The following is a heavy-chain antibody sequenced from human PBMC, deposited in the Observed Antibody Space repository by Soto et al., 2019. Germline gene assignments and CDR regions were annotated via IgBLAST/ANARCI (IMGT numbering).Heavy chain of an antibody. D-gene: IGHD3-10*01. J-gene: IGHJ6*02. CDR2: IYYTGST. CDR1: GDSITSDDYY. CDR3: ARASVQSINSYRAMDV. V-gene: IGHV4-30-4*01. Sequence: QVQLQESGPGLLRPSQTLSLTCTVSGDSITSDDYYWTWIRQPPGKGLEWLGHIYYTGSTSYNPSLESRGSISLDTSKNQFSLRVRSVTAADTAVHYCARASVQSINSYRAMDVWRHGNSIIVSS.